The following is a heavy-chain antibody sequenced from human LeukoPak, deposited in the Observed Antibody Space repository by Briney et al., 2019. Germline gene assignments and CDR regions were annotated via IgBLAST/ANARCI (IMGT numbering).Heavy chain of an antibody. CDR1: GFSFNNYA. J-gene: IGHJ4*02. CDR3: ARRGGRNGWGDFDY. CDR2: ISVSGDST. Sequence: GGSLRLSCAASGFSFNNYAMNWVRQAPGKGGEWVSSISVSGDSTFYADSVQGRFTISRDTSRNSLSLHMNSLRAEDTAVYFCARRGGRNGWGDFDYWGQGTLVTVSS. V-gene: IGHV3-23*01. D-gene: IGHD3-10*01.